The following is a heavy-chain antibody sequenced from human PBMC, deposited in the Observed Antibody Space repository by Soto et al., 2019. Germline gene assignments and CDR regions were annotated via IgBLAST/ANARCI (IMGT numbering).Heavy chain of an antibody. V-gene: IGHV4-59*01. J-gene: IGHJ5*02. CDR3: ARYSYGTRYWFDP. Sequence: PSETLSLTCTVSGGSISNYYWSWIRQPPGKGLEWIGYIYYSGSTNYNPSLKSRVTISVDTSKNQFSLKLSSVTAADTAVYYCARYSYGTRYWFDPWGQGTLVTVSS. CDR2: IYYSGST. D-gene: IGHD5-18*01. CDR1: GGSISNYY.